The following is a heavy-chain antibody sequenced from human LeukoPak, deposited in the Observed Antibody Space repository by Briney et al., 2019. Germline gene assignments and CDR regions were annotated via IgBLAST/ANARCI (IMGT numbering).Heavy chain of an antibody. D-gene: IGHD3-22*01. CDR3: ARAVPPLKYDSSGYYDY. Sequence: SETLSLTCTVSGGSISSSSYYWGWIRQPPGKGLEWIGSIYYSGSTYYNPSLKSRVTISVDTSKNQFSLKLSSVTAADTAVYYCARAVPPLKYDSSGYYDYWGQGTLVTVSS. J-gene: IGHJ4*02. V-gene: IGHV4-39*01. CDR2: IYYSGST. CDR1: GGSISSSSYY.